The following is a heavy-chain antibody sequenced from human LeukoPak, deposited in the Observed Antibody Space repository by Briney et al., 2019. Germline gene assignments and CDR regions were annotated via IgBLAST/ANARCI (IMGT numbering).Heavy chain of an antibody. V-gene: IGHV3-48*03. J-gene: IGHJ4*02. CDR2: ISITSNTI. D-gene: IGHD5-24*01. CDR1: GFSFRNYE. Sequence: PGGSLRLSCAASGFSFRNYEMNWVRQAPGKGLDWVSYISITSNTIHYADSVKGRFTISRGNAKNSLYLQMTSLRAEDTAIYYCARGGLDAYDYWGQGTLVTVSS. CDR3: ARGGLDAYDY.